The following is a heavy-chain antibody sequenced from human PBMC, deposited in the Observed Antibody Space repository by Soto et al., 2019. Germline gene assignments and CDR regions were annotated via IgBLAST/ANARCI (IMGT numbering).Heavy chain of an antibody. CDR2: ISYDGSNK. CDR1: GFTFSSYA. J-gene: IGHJ6*02. V-gene: IGHV3-30-3*01. D-gene: IGHD1-26*01. CDR3: ARDMRGGSYAGFSYYYGMDV. Sequence: QVQLVESGGGVVQPGRSLRLSCAASGFTFSSYAMHWVRQAPGKGLEWVAVISYDGSNKYYADSVKGRFTISRDNSKNTQYRQMNSLRAEDTAVYYWARDMRGGSYAGFSYYYGMDVWGQGTTVTVSS.